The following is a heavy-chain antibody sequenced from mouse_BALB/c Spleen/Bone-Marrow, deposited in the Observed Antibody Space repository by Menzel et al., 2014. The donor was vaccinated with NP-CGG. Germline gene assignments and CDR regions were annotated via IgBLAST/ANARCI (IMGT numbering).Heavy chain of an antibody. D-gene: IGHD2-1*01. CDR3: ARDGNFATDY. CDR1: GFTFSDYY. Sequence: EVKLMESGGGLVKPGGSLKLSCAVSGFTFSDYYMYWVRQNPEKRLEWVATINDGGSYTYYPDSVKGRFTISRDNAKNNLCLQMSSLKSEDTAMYYCARDGNFATDYWGQGTSVTVSS. J-gene: IGHJ4*01. CDR2: INDGGSYT. V-gene: IGHV5-4*02.